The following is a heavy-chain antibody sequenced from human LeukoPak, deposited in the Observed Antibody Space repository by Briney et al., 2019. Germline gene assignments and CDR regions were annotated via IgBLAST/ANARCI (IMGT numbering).Heavy chain of an antibody. CDR2: IYYSGST. CDR3: ARDQLGYCSGGSCYSPDAFDI. J-gene: IGHJ3*02. V-gene: IGHV4-59*01. Sequence: SETLSLTCTVSGGSISSYYWSWIRQPPGKGLEWIGYIYYSGSTNYSPSLKSRVTISVDTSKNQFSLKLSSVTAADTAVYYCARDQLGYCSGGSCYSPDAFDIWGQGTMVTVSS. D-gene: IGHD2-15*01. CDR1: GGSISSYY.